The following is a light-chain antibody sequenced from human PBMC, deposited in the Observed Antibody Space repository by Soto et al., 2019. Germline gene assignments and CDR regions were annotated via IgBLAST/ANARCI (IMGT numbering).Light chain of an antibody. J-gene: IGLJ3*02. Sequence: QSALTQPASVSGSPGQSITISCTATNSDFGAYNSVSWYQHHPGKAPKLMIYEVSNRPSGVSNRFSGSKSGNTASLTISGLQAEDEADYYCSSYTGSSQGVFGGGTQLTVL. V-gene: IGLV2-14*01. CDR3: SSYTGSSQGV. CDR2: EVS. CDR1: NSDFGAYNS.